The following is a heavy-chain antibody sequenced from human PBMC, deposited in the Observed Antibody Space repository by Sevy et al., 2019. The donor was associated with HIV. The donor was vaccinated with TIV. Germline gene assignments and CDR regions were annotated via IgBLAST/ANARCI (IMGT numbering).Heavy chain of an antibody. J-gene: IGHJ4*02. CDR1: GFTFSNYW. V-gene: IGHV3-74*01. CDR2: IRGDGTTT. Sequence: GGSLRLSCAASGFTFSNYWMHWVRQVPGKGPTWVSNIRGDGTTTVYADSVKGRFTISRDNAKNTLYLQMNNLRAEDTATYYCARYAYDSNFDYWGQGTLAPSPQ. CDR3: ARYAYDSNFDY. D-gene: IGHD3-16*01.